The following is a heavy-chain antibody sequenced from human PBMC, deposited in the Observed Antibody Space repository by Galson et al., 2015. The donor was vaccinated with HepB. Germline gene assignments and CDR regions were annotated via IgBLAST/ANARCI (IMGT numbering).Heavy chain of an antibody. J-gene: IGHJ6*02. CDR1: GFTFDDYA. V-gene: IGHV3-9*01. CDR2: ISWNSGSI. D-gene: IGHD6-25*01. CDR3: AKDTAASYYYGMDV. Sequence: SLRLSCAASGFTFDDYAMHWVRQAPGKGLEWVSGISWNSGSIGYADSVKGRFTISRDNAKNSLYLQMNSLRAEDTALYYCAKDTAASYYYGMDVWGQGTTVTVSS.